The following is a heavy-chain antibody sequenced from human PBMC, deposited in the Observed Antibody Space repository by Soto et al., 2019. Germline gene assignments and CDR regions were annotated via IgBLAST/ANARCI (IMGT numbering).Heavy chain of an antibody. CDR3: AREGPAPYYYYGMDV. V-gene: IGHV1-18*01. Sequence: QVQLVQSGGEVKKPGASVKVSCKTSGYSFTTDGISWVRQAPGQGLEWMGWISAYNGNTNYAQKVQDRGTMTTGTSTNTAYMVLRSLRSDDTAVYYCAREGPAPYYYYGMDVWGQGSTVTVSS. J-gene: IGHJ6*02. CDR2: ISAYNGNT. CDR1: GYSFTTDG.